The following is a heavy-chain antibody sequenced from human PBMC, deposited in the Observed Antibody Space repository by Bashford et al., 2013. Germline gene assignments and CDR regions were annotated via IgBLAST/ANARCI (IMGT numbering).Heavy chain of an antibody. D-gene: IGHD3-16*01. CDR1: GFTFSSYA. J-gene: IGHJ3*01. V-gene: IGHV3-23*01. Sequence: GVPLRLSLGAASGFTFSSYAMSWVRQAPGKGLEWVSVISGSGSITYYADSVKGRFTISRDNSKNTLYLQMNSLRAEDTAVYYCAKGHPYNYGIFDVWGPRD. CDR2: ISGSGSIT. CDR3: AKGHPYNYGIFDV.